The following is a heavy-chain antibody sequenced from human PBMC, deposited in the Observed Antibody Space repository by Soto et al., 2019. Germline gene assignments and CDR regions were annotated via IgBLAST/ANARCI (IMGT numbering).Heavy chain of an antibody. CDR2: ISSNGGST. CDR1: GFTFSSYA. V-gene: IGHV3-64*02. CDR3: ARGSEYYDSSGYYFDAFDI. J-gene: IGHJ3*02. D-gene: IGHD3-22*01. Sequence: LRLSCAASGFTFSSYAMHWVRQAPGKGLEYVSAISSNGGSTYYADSVKGRFTISRDNSKNTPYLQMGSLRAEDMAVYYCARGSEYYDSSGYYFDAFDIWGQGTMVTVSS.